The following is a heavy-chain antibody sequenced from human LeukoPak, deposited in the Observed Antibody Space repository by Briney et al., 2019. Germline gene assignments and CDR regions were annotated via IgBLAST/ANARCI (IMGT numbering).Heavy chain of an antibody. CDR3: ARESVGVVVVVAATHYYYGMDV. V-gene: IGHV1-46*01. D-gene: IGHD2-15*01. CDR1: GYTLTSYY. Sequence: ASVKVSCKASGYTLTSYYMHWVRQAPGQGFEWMGIINPSGGSTSYAQKFQGRVTMTRDTSTSTVYMELSSLRSEDTAVYYCARESVGVVVVVAATHYYYGMDVWGQGTTVTVSS. CDR2: INPSGGST. J-gene: IGHJ6*02.